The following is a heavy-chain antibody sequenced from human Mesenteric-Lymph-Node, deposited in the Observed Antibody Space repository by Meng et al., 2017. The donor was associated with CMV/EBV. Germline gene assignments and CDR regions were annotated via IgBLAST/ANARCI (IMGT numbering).Heavy chain of an antibody. CDR2: LSSSERIT. Sequence: GESLKISCGASGFTFSNYAMHWVRQAPGKGLEYVSGLSSSERITYYADSVKGRFTIYRDNSKRTLYLQMGSLRAEDTALYYCARARYDSYFDYWGQGTLVTVSS. CDR1: GFTFSNYA. J-gene: IGHJ4*02. CDR3: ARARYDSYFDY. D-gene: IGHD1-20*01. V-gene: IGHV3-64*02.